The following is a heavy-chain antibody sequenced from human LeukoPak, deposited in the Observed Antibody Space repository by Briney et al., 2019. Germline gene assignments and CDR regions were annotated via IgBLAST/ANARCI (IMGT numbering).Heavy chain of an antibody. CDR1: DGSITGYD. J-gene: IGHJ4*02. CDR3: ARDTGKSGYPDY. CDR2: IYSSGII. V-gene: IGHV4-4*07. D-gene: IGHD3-3*01. Sequence: PSETLSLTCTVSDGSITGYDWGWIRQPAGKAPEWIGRIYSSGIINYNPSLKSRVTMSLDNSKNQLSLKLSYVTAADTAVYDCARDTGKSGYPDYWGQGTLVTVSS.